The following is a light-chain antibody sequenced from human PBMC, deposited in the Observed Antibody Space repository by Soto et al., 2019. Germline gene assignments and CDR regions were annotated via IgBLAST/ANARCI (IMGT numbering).Light chain of an antibody. CDR3: QQYGTWIT. CDR1: QWFSGRN. J-gene: IGKJ5*01. V-gene: IGKV3-20*01. Sequence: EIVLTQSPATLSLSPGERVSLSRGASQWFSGRNLAWYQQKPGQSPRLLIYSSSIRASGVPDRFRGSGSGTDFTLTITRLEPEDFAVYYCQQYGTWITFGQGTRLETK. CDR2: SSS.